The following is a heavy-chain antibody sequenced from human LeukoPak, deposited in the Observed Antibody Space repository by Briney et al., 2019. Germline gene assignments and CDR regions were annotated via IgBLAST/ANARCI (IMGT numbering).Heavy chain of an antibody. CDR3: ARVGDWNDLVY. J-gene: IGHJ4*02. Sequence: SETLSLTRTVSGGSISTYYWSWIRQPPGKGLEWIGYISYTVTSNYNPSLKSRVTISVGTSKNQFSLKLSSVTAADTAVYYCARVGDWNDLVYWGQGTLVTVSS. D-gene: IGHD1-1*01. CDR1: GGSISTYY. V-gene: IGHV4-59*01. CDR2: ISYTVTS.